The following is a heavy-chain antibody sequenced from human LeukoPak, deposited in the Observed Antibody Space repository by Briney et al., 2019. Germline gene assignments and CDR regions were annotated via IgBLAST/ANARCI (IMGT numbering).Heavy chain of an antibody. CDR3: ARDGTVPAVFYY. J-gene: IGHJ4*02. V-gene: IGHV3-7*01. D-gene: IGHD2-2*01. CDR1: GSTFSSYW. CDR2: IKQDGSEK. Sequence: GGSLRLSCAASGSTFSSYWMSWVRQAPGKGLEWVANIKQDGSEKYYVDSVKGRFTISRDNAKNSLYLQMNSLRAEDTAVYYCARDGTVPAVFYYWGQGTLVTVSS.